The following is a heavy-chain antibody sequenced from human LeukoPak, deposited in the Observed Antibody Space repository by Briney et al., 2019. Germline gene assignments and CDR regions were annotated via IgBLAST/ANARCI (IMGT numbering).Heavy chain of an antibody. CDR3: ASYGYSSSWRYYFDY. J-gene: IGHJ4*02. CDR2: IYYSGST. D-gene: IGHD6-13*01. CDR1: GGSISSSSYY. V-gene: IGHV4-39*01. Sequence: SETLSLTCTVSGGSISSSSYYWGWIRQPPGKGLEWIGSIYYSGSTYYNPSLKSRVTISVDTSKNQFSLKLSSVTAADRAVYYCASYGYSSSWRYYFDYWGQGTLVTVSS.